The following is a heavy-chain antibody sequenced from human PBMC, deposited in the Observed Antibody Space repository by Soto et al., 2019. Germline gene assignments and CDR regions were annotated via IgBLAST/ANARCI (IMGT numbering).Heavy chain of an antibody. Sequence: SGTLSLTCAVSGGSFNDYYWSWIRQPPGKGLEWIGDIKHSGRTNYNPSLKSRITISVDTSKNQFSLKLSSVTAADTAVYYCARGGNWNYVVDQYYYYYGMDVWGQGTTVTVSS. CDR2: IKHSGRT. CDR3: ARGGNWNYVVDQYYYYYGMDV. CDR1: GGSFNDYY. J-gene: IGHJ6*02. D-gene: IGHD1-7*01. V-gene: IGHV4-34*01.